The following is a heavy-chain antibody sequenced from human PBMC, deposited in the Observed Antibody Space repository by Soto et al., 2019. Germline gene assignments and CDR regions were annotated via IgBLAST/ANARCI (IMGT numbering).Heavy chain of an antibody. Sequence: SETLSLTCTVSGDSINNYYWSWIRQPPGKRLEWIGYIYYTGSTTYNPSLESRVTMSVDTSKNQFSLKLNSVNAADTAVYYCEKYRRTEAEGFTLDYWGRGTLVTVS. D-gene: IGHD6-13*01. CDR2: IYYTGST. CDR3: EKYRRTEAEGFTLDY. CDR1: GDSINNYY. J-gene: IGHJ4*02. V-gene: IGHV4-59*01.